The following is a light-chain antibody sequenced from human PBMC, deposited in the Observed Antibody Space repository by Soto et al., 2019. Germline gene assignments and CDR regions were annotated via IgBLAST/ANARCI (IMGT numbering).Light chain of an antibody. CDR3: SAWDGTLNGVV. CDR1: SFNIGDNA. CDR2: YDD. J-gene: IGLJ1*01. Sequence: QSVLTQPPSVAEAPRQRVTISCSGSSFNIGDNAVNWYQQFPGKAPKLLIYYDDLLPSGVSDRFSGSKSGTSASLVISGLQSDDEADYYCSAWDGTLNGVVFGTGTKLTVL. V-gene: IGLV1-36*01.